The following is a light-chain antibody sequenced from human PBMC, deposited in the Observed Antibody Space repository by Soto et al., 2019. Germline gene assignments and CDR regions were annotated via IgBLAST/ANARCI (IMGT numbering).Light chain of an antibody. Sequence: EIVLTQSPGTLSLSPGDRATLSCRASQSVSSNYLAWYQQKPGQAPRLLIYGASSRAAGIPDRFSGSGSGTDFSLTISRLEPEDFAVYYCQQYHNSPRTFGQGTKVEIK. CDR3: QQYHNSPRT. V-gene: IGKV3-20*01. CDR2: GAS. CDR1: QSVSSNY. J-gene: IGKJ1*01.